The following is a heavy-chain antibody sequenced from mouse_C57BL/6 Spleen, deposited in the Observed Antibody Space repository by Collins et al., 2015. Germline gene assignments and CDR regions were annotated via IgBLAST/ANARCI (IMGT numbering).Heavy chain of an antibody. CDR2: INTYSGVP. J-gene: IGHJ4*01. V-gene: IGHV9-3*01. CDR3: ARSYDGYYDYAMDY. CDR1: GYTFTTYG. Sequence: QIQLVQSGPELKKPGETVKISCKASGYTFTTYGMSWVKQAPGKGLKWMGWINTYSGVPTYADDFKGRFAFSLETSASTAYLQINNLKNEDTATYFCARSYDGYYDYAMDYWGQGTSVTVSS. D-gene: IGHD2-3*01.